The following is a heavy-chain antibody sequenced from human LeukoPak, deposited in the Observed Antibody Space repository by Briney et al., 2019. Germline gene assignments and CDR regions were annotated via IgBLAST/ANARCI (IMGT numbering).Heavy chain of an antibody. V-gene: IGHV1-69*06. CDR3: ATYSSSWYGSKYFQH. Sequence: GASVKVSCKASGGTFSSYAISWVRQAPGQGLEWMGEIIPIFGTANYAQKFQSRVTITADKSTSTAYMELSSLRSEDTAVYYCATYSSSWYGSKYFQHWGQGTLVTVSS. CDR2: IIPIFGTA. J-gene: IGHJ1*01. CDR1: GGTFSSYA. D-gene: IGHD6-13*01.